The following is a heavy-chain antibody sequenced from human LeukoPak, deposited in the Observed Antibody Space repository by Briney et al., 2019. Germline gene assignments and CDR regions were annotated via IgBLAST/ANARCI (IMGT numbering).Heavy chain of an antibody. D-gene: IGHD3-16*01. V-gene: IGHV5-51*01. CDR3: ARLAYSYEDQDYSFDY. J-gene: IGHJ4*02. CDR1: GYTFTTYW. CDR2: IYSGDSET. Sequence: PGESLKISCKGSGYTFTTYWIAWARQMPGKGLGWMGIIYSGDSETIYTMSIQGQANFPFHKSVKTAYFPWNSLTASVTAFYYCARLAYSYEDQDYSFDYWGQGSLVTVSS.